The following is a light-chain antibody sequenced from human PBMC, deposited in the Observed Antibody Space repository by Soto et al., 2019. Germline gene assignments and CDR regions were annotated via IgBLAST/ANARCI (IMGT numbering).Light chain of an antibody. Sequence: QAVLTQPPSVSGAPGQRVTISCTGSSSNIGAGYDVHWYQQLPGTAPKLLIYGNSNRPSGVPDRFSGSKSGTSASLAITGLQAEDEADYYCQSYENSLSGWVFGGGTKVTVL. J-gene: IGLJ3*02. CDR2: GNS. V-gene: IGLV1-40*01. CDR3: QSYENSLSGWV. CDR1: SSNIGAGYD.